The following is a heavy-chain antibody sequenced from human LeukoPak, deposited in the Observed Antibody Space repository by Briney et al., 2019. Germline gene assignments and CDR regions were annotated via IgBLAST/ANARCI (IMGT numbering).Heavy chain of an antibody. D-gene: IGHD5-18*01. J-gene: IGHJ4*02. CDR2: MQSTGIS. V-gene: IGHV4-59*01. Sequence: PSETLSLTCSVSGDSISTYHWNWIRKPPGKGLEWIGYMQSTGISKYNPSLKSRVNIFVDTSKNQFVLNLRSVTAADTAVYYCARDERHSYGRYFDPWGQGMLVTVSS. CDR1: GDSISTYH. CDR3: ARDERHSYGRYFDP.